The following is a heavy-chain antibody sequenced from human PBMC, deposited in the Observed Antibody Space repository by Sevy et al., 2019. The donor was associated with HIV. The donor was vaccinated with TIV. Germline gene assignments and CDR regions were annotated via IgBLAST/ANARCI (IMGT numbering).Heavy chain of an antibody. CDR1: GYTFTNYW. CDR2: IYPGDSDT. Sequence: GESLKISCKGSGYTFTNYWIGWVRQMPGKGLEWMGIIYPGDSDTRYSPPFQGQVTISADKSISTAYLQWSSLKASDTAIYYCVRHPGVATLYFDYWGQGILVTVSS. V-gene: IGHV5-51*01. J-gene: IGHJ4*02. CDR3: VRHPGVATLYFDY. D-gene: IGHD5-12*01.